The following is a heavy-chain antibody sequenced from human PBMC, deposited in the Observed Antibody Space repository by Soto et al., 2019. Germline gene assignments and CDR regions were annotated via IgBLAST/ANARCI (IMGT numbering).Heavy chain of an antibody. V-gene: IGHV3-53*01. CDR1: GLTFSSNY. CDR2: IYGGDDT. J-gene: IGHJ4*02. CDR3: ARRGYEYESSGYYPLFDY. Sequence: GGSLRLSCAASGLTFSSNYMGWVRQAPGTGLEWVSLIYGGDDTYYADSVKGRFTISRDNSKNTLYLQMNSLRVEDTAVYYCARRGYEYESSGYYPLFDYWGQGILVTVSS. D-gene: IGHD3-22*01.